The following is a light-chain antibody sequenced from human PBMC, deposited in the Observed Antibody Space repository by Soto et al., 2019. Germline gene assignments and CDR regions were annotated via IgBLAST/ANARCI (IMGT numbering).Light chain of an antibody. Sequence: ESVLTRAAARQSVALGESGTLSCRASQSVSRNLAWYLQKPGQAPRLLIYDASTRATDIPARFSGSGSGTEFTLTISSLQSEEFAVYYCQQYNNWPPWTFGPGTKVDNK. CDR1: QSVSRN. CDR2: DAS. J-gene: IGKJ1*01. CDR3: QQYNNWPPWT. V-gene: IGKV3-15*01.